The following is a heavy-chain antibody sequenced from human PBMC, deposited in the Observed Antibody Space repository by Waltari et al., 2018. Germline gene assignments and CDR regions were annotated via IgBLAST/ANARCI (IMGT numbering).Heavy chain of an antibody. D-gene: IGHD6-13*01. Sequence: EVQLLESGGGLVQPGGSLRLSCAASGFIFSNYWMSWVRQAPGKGLEWRDNRKYDGSAKYYGESVGGRFTISRDNAENSLYLQMSSLRADDTAVYYCATSRAAAGNDWGQGTLVSVSS. J-gene: IGHJ4*02. CDR1: GFIFSNYW. V-gene: IGHV3-7*01. CDR3: ATSRAAAGND. CDR2: RKYDGSAK.